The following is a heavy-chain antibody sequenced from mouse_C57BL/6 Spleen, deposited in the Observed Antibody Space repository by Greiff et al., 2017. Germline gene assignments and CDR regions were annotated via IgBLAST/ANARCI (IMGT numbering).Heavy chain of an antibody. CDR2: SRNKANDYTT. CDR3: ARDASGRDY. V-gene: IGHV7-1*01. J-gene: IGHJ2*01. CDR1: GFTFSDFY. Sequence: EVQVVESGGGLVQSGRSLRLSCATSGFTFSDFYMEWVRQAPGKGLEWIAASRNKANDYTTEYSASVKGRFIVSRDTSQSILYLQMNALRAEDTAIYYCARDASGRDYWGQGTTLTVSS.